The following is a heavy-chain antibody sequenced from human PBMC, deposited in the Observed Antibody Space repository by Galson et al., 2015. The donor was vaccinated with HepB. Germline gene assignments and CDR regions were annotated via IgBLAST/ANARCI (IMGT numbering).Heavy chain of an antibody. CDR3: ARVSYGDYFEH. CDR2: IYTGGST. D-gene: IGHD4-17*01. V-gene: IGHV3-53*01. J-gene: IGHJ4*02. CDR1: GFTVSTDY. Sequence: SLRLSCAVSGFTVSTDYMSWVRQAPGKGLEWVSIIYTGGSTYYADSVKGRFTISRDNSKNTVFLQVSSLRAADTAIYYCARVSYGDYFEHWGQGTLVTVSS.